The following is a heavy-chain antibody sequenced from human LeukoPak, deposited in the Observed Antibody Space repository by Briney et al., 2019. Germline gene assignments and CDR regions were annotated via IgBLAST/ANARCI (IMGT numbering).Heavy chain of an antibody. V-gene: IGHV1-18*01. Sequence: ASVKVSCKASGYTFTSYGISWVRQAPGQGLEWMGWISVYNGNTNYAQKLQGRVTMTTDTSTSTAYMELRSLRSDDTAVYYCARGASHYDFWSGYSNYYGMDVWGQGTTVTVSS. D-gene: IGHD3-3*01. CDR1: GYTFTSYG. J-gene: IGHJ6*02. CDR2: ISVYNGNT. CDR3: ARGASHYDFWSGYSNYYGMDV.